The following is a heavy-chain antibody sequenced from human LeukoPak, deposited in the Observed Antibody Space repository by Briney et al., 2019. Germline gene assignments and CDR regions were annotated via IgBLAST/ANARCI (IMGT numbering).Heavy chain of an antibody. Sequence: PGGSLRLSCAASGFTFSSYSMNWVRQAPGKGPEWVSGISGSGGSTYYGDSVKGRFTISRDNSKNTLYLQMNSLRAEDTAVYYCAKNLREQQLDSYFDYWGQGTLVTVSS. J-gene: IGHJ4*02. CDR2: ISGSGGST. D-gene: IGHD6-13*01. V-gene: IGHV3-23*01. CDR3: AKNLREQQLDSYFDY. CDR1: GFTFSSYS.